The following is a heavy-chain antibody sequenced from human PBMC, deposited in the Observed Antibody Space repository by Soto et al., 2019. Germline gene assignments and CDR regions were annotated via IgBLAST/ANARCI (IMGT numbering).Heavy chain of an antibody. D-gene: IGHD6-25*01. CDR1: GDSISSHY. J-gene: IGHJ2*01. Sequence: SETLSLTCTVSGDSISSHYWSWIRQPPGKGLEWIGYIYYSGTTNYNPSLKSRVTISVDTSKNQFSLRLSSVTAADTAVYYCARFIDCSGYNYGYYDFWGRRTLVTGSS. CDR3: ARFIDCSGYNYGYYDF. CDR2: IYYSGTT. V-gene: IGHV4-59*08.